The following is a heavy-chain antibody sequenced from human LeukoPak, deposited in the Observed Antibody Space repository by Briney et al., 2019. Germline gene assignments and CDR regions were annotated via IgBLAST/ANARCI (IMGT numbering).Heavy chain of an antibody. CDR3: ARDGGRHYDSSGYYYVDAFDI. Sequence: GGSLRLSCAASGFTFSSYSMNWVRQAPGKGLEWVSSISSSSYIYYADSVKGRFTISRDNAKNSLYLQMNSLRAEDTAVYYCARDGGRHYDSSGYYYVDAFDIWGQGTMVTVSS. CDR1: GFTFSSYS. CDR2: ISSSSYI. J-gene: IGHJ3*02. D-gene: IGHD3-22*01. V-gene: IGHV3-21*01.